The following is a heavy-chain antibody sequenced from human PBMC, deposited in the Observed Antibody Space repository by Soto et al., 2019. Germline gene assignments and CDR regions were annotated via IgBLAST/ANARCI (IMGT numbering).Heavy chain of an antibody. Sequence: PSETLSLTCTVSGDSVTSGDYYWSWIRQPPGKGLEWIAYIYDTGISGYTPSTSYNPSLKSRVTMSVDTSKSQFSLKLTSVTAADTAVYYCARGEDAFFYYGLDVWGQGITVTVSS. V-gene: IGHV4-61*08. CDR2: IYDTGISGYTPST. CDR1: GDSVTSGDYY. J-gene: IGHJ6*02. CDR3: ARGEDAFFYYGLDV.